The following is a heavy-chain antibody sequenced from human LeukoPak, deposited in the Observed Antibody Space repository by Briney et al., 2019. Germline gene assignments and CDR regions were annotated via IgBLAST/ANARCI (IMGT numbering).Heavy chain of an antibody. CDR2: IQYDGRNK. Sequence: GGSLRLSCAASGFTFSCYAMLCVRQAPGKGLEWVAFIQYDGRNKCCADSVKGRFTVSRDNSKNTLYLQMNRLRVEDTAIYYCAKDKNDSGDYSSMDVWGKGTTVTVSS. V-gene: IGHV3-30*02. D-gene: IGHD4-17*01. CDR1: GFTFSCYA. CDR3: AKDKNDSGDYSSMDV. J-gene: IGHJ6*03.